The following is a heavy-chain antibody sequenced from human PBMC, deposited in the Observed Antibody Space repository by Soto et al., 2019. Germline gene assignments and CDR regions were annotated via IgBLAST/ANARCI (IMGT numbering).Heavy chain of an antibody. CDR3: TMEDSSSTSCYRDS. CDR2: IIPILGIA. J-gene: IGHJ4*02. Sequence: QVQLVQSGAEVKKPGSSVKVSCKASGGTFSSYTISWVRQAPGQGLEWMGRIIPILGIANYAQKFQGRVTMTADKTTNTAYMELSSLRSEDSAVYYCTMEDSSSTSCYRDSWGQGTLVTVSS. D-gene: IGHD2-2*02. V-gene: IGHV1-69*02. CDR1: GGTFSSYT.